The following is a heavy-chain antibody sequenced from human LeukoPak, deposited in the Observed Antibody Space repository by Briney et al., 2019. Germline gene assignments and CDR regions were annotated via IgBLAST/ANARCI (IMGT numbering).Heavy chain of an antibody. J-gene: IGHJ4*02. D-gene: IGHD3-10*01. CDR2: ISGSGGST. V-gene: IGHV3-23*01. CDR3: AKETAMVRGVIIN. CDR1: GFTFSSYG. Sequence: GGTLRLSCAASGFTFSSYGMSWVRQAPGKGLEWVSAISGSGGSTYYADSVKGRFTISRDNSKNTLYLQMNSLRAEDTAVYYCAKETAMVRGVIINWGQGTLVTVSS.